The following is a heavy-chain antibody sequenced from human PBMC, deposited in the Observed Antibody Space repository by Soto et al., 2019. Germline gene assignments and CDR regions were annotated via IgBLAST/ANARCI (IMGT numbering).Heavy chain of an antibody. CDR2: INPSGGST. J-gene: IGHJ6*02. Sequence: GASVKVSCKASGYTFTSYYMQWVRQAPGQGLEWMGIINPSGGSTSYAQKFQGRVTMTRDTSTSTVYMELSSLRSEDTAVYYCASGPLDYYYGMDVWGQGTTVTVSS. CDR1: GYTFTSYY. CDR3: ASGPLDYYYGMDV. V-gene: IGHV1-46*01.